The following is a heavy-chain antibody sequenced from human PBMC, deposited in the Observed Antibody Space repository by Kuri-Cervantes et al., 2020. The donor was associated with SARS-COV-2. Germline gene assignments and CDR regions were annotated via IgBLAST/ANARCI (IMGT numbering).Heavy chain of an antibody. CDR3: YCAPKEGFDS. CDR2: VNPNSGGT. CDR1: GYTFTGYY. Sequence: ASVKVSCKASGYTFTGYYMHWVRQAPGQGLEWMGWVNPNSGGTNYAQKFQGRVTMTRDTSISTAYMELSRLTSEDTAIYYCYCAPKEGFDSWGQGTLVTVSS. D-gene: IGHD2-21*01. J-gene: IGHJ4*02. V-gene: IGHV1-2*02.